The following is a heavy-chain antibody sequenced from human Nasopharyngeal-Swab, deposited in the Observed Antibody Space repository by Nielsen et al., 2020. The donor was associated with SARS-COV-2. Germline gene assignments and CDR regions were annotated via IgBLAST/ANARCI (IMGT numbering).Heavy chain of an antibody. CDR1: GFTFRIYA. Sequence: GESLKISCAASGFTFRIYAMSWVRQAPGKGPEWVSAISGSGDRTYYADSVTGRFTISRDNSKNTLYLQMNSLRAEDTAVFYCAKDTGAYYASGTYYNPTGWFDPWGQGTLVTVSS. J-gene: IGHJ5*02. V-gene: IGHV3-23*01. D-gene: IGHD3-10*01. CDR3: AKDTGAYYASGTYYNPTGWFDP. CDR2: ISGSGDRT.